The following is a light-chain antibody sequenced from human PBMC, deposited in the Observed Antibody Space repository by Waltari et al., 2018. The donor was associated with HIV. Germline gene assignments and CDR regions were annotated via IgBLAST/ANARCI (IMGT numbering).Light chain of an antibody. CDR3: QTWRTGIRV. CDR1: SGDNNYV. Sequence: QVVLTQSPSASASLGASVKLTCTLISGDNNYVIPCHPPRPDKGPRYLMKVNTDGSHRKGDGIPDRFSGSTSGAERYLIISSLQSDDEADYFCQTWRTGIRVFGGGTKLTVL. J-gene: IGLJ3*02. V-gene: IGLV4-69*01. CDR2: VNTDGSH.